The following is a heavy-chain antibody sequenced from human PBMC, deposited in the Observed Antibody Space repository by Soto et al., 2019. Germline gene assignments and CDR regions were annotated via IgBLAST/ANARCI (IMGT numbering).Heavy chain of an antibody. V-gene: IGHV4-59*08. CDR1: GGSIPNSY. Sequence: QVPLQESGPGLVKPSEHLYLICTVSGGSIPNSYWSWIGQPPGKGREWIGKIYYSGGTNYNPSLKSRVTISVDTAKDQFSLKLISVTAADMAVYYCARHVGKWSFDYWGQGTLVSVAS. CDR2: IYYSGGT. D-gene: IGHD2-8*01. J-gene: IGHJ4*02. CDR3: ARHVGKWSFDY.